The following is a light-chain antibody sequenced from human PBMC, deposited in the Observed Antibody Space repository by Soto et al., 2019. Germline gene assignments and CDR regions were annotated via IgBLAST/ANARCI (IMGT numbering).Light chain of an antibody. J-gene: IGKJ1*01. V-gene: IGKV1-39*01. CDR1: QSIKNY. CDR2: PAS. CDR3: QQSLTMPIT. Sequence: IQMTPSPACLSVSVGDRFTITCPASQSIKNYLKWYLQRPGKAPKVLXRPASTLQRGVPSRFSGSGSRTEFTLTIADLQPDDFATYYCQQSLTMPITFGHGTKVDIK.